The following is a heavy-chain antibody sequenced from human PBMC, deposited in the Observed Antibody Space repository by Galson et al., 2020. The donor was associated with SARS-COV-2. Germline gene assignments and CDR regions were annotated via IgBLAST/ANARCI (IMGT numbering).Heavy chain of an antibody. CDR2: ISYDGSNK. D-gene: IGHD5-18*01. CDR3: AINLYSYGDSGYYFDY. CDR1: GFTFSSYG. Sequence: GESLKISCAASGFTFSSYGMHWVRQAPGKGLEWVAVISYDGSNKYYADSVKGRFTISRDNSKNTLYLQMNSLRAEDTAVYYCAINLYSYGDSGYYFDYWGQGTLVTVSS. V-gene: IGHV3-30*03. J-gene: IGHJ4*02.